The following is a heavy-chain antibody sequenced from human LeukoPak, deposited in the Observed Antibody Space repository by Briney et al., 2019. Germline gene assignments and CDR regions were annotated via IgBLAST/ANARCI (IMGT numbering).Heavy chain of an antibody. CDR2: INHSGST. D-gene: IGHD3-22*01. CDR3: ARISTGDSIGLA. J-gene: IGHJ5*02. V-gene: IGHV4-34*01. CDR1: GGSFSGYY. Sequence: PSETLSLTCAVYGGSFSGYYWSWIRQPPGKGLEWIGEINHSGSTNYNPSLKSRVTISVDTSKNQFSLKLSSVTAADTAVYYCARISTGDSIGLAWGQGTLVTVSS.